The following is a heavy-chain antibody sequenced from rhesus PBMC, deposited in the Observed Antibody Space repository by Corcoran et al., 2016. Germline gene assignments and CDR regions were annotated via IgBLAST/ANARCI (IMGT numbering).Heavy chain of an antibody. D-gene: IGHD6-31*01. CDR3: AKAYSSGWYPYYFDY. V-gene: IGHV3S5*01. CDR2: IKSGGGST. J-gene: IGHJ4*01. CDR1: GFTFSSYG. Sequence: EVQLVETGGGLVQPGGSLKLSCAASGFTFSSYGMSWVRQAPGKGLEWVSAIKSGGGSTYYADSGKGRFTISRDNSKNTLSLQMNSLRAEDTAVYYCAKAYSSGWYPYYFDYWGQGVLVTVSS.